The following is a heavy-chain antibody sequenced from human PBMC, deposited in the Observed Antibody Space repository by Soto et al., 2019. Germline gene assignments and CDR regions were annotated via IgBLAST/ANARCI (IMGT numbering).Heavy chain of an antibody. CDR3: ARYEVAAAFTT. CDR2: MNPNSDT. Sequence: ASVKVSCKASEYTSTNLDINWVRQATGQGLEWMGRMNPNSDTGCAQKFQGRLTMTRDTSTRTVYMELSSLRSDDTAVYYCARYEVAAAFTTWGQGTPVTVSS. CDR1: EYTSTNLD. V-gene: IGHV1-8*01. J-gene: IGHJ5*02. D-gene: IGHD6-13*01.